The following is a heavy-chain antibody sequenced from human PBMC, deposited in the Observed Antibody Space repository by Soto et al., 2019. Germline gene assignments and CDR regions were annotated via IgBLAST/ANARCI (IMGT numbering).Heavy chain of an antibody. CDR3: ARVRQGCSANNCYFDP. J-gene: IGHJ5*01. CDR2: VHISGHS. D-gene: IGHD1-1*01. V-gene: IGHV4-4*02. Sequence: GTLSLTCTLSGGSVRAPDWWNWVRQSPDKGLEWIAEVHISGHSNYNPSLRSRVSVSIDSSKNQFYLNLNSVTAADTAIYYCARVRQGCSANNCYFDPWGQGTQVTVSS. CDR1: GGSVRAPDW.